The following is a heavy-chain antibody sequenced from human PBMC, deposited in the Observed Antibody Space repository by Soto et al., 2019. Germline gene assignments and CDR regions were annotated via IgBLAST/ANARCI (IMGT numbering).Heavy chain of an antibody. CDR2: TYHSGGA. CDR1: GDSSNSGGYS. CDR3: ARDSRSGYYFDN. D-gene: IGHD3-22*01. Sequence: QLQLQESGSGLVKPSQTLSLTCVVSGDSSNSGGYSWNWIRQPPGKALEWIGHTYHSGGALYNPSLDSRVTISVDKSKNHFSLRLTSVTAADTAVYYCARDSRSGYYFDNWGQGTLFTVSS. J-gene: IGHJ4*02. V-gene: IGHV4-30-2*01.